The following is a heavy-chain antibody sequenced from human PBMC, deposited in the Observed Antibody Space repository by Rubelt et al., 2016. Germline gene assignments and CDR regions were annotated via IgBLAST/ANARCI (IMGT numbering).Heavy chain of an antibody. D-gene: IGHD3-16*01. J-gene: IGHJ5*02. Sequence: QVQLVQSGAEVKKPGASVKVSCKASGFTFTDYYPHWVRQAPGQGLEWMGWINPNSGGTNYAQKFQGRITMTRDTSISTAYMELSRLGYDDTAGYYCARDVAVRLWGCGAWGQGTLVTVSS. CDR1: GFTFTDYY. CDR3: ARDVAVRLWGCGA. CDR2: INPNSGGT. V-gene: IGHV1-2*02.